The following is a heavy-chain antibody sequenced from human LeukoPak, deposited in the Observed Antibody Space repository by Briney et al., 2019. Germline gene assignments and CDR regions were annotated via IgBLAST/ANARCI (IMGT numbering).Heavy chain of an antibody. CDR3: ANTNNYGVYPKN. Sequence: SETLSLTCTVSGGSISSYYWSWIRQPAGKGLEWTGRIYTSGSTNYNPSLKSRVTISVDTSKNQFSLKLSSVTAADTAVYYCANTNNYGVYPKNWGQGTLVTVSS. J-gene: IGHJ4*02. D-gene: IGHD4-17*01. CDR1: GGSISSYY. CDR2: IYTSGST. V-gene: IGHV4-4*07.